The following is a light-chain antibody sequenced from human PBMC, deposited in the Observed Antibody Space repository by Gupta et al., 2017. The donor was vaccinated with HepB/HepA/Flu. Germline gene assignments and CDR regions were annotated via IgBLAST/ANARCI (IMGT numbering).Light chain of an antibody. CDR2: DTS. Sequence: EIVLTQSPATLSLSPGERATLSCRASQSVSRYLAWYQQRPGQAPRLLIYDTSKRDTDIPARFSGSGSGKDLTLTISSREPEDFAVYYCQQRSNWPIFTFGHGTTVDIK. CDR3: QQRSNWPIFT. CDR1: QSVSRY. J-gene: IGKJ3*01. V-gene: IGKV3-11*01.